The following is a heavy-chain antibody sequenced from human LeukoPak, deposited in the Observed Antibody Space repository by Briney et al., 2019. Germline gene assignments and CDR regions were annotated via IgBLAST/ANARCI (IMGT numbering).Heavy chain of an antibody. CDR1: GFIFSSYT. D-gene: IGHD1-26*01. J-gene: IGHJ6*02. Sequence: GGSLRLSCAASGFIFSSYTMSWVRQAPGKGLEWVSAISGSGGSTYYADSVKGRFIISRDNSKNTLYLQMNSLRAEDTAVYYCAKAVRGSYYYYGMDVWGQGTTVTVSS. V-gene: IGHV3-23*01. CDR3: AKAVRGSYYYYGMDV. CDR2: ISGSGGST.